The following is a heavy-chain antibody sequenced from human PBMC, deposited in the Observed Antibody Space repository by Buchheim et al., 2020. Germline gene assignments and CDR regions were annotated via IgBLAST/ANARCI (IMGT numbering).Heavy chain of an antibody. CDR3: ARQPGDCSTSSCFERWFDP. Sequence: EMQLVQSGAEVKKPGDSLKISCKGSGYSFSNYWIGWVRQMPGKGLEWMGIIYPGDSDTRYSPSFPGQVTFSADKSISTAYLQWTSLKASDSAIYYCARQPGDCSTSSCFERWFDPWGQRTL. V-gene: IGHV5-51*01. D-gene: IGHD2-2*01. CDR2: IYPGDSDT. CDR1: GYSFSNYW. J-gene: IGHJ5*02.